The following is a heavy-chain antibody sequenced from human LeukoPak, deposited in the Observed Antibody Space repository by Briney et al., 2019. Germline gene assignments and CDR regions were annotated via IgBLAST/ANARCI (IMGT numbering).Heavy chain of an antibody. Sequence: GASVKVSCKASGYTFTSYGISWVRQAPGQGLEWMGWISAYNGNTNYAQKLQGRVTMTTDTSTSTAYMELRSLRSDDTAVYYCARDLGPYGSGSRYYYYMDVWGKGTTVTVSS. CDR3: ARDLGPYGSGSRYYYYMDV. V-gene: IGHV1-18*01. J-gene: IGHJ6*03. D-gene: IGHD3-10*01. CDR2: ISAYNGNT. CDR1: GYTFTSYG.